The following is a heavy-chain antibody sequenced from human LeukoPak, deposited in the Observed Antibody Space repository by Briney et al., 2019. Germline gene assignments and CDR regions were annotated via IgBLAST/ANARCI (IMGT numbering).Heavy chain of an antibody. Sequence: GESLKISCKGSGYSFTSYWIGWVRQMPGKGLEWMGIIYPGDSDTRYSPSFQGQVTISADKSISTAYLQWSSLKASDTAMYYCARHESSIESYDDYGEANYWGQGTLVTVSS. V-gene: IGHV5-51*01. D-gene: IGHD4-17*01. J-gene: IGHJ4*02. CDR3: ARHESSIESYDDYGEANY. CDR2: IYPGDSDT. CDR1: GYSFTSYW.